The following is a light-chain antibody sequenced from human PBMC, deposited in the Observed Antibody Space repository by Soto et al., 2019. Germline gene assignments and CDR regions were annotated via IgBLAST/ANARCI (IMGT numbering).Light chain of an antibody. CDR2: VVS. V-gene: IGLV2-14*01. CDR1: SSDVGGYNY. J-gene: IGLJ1*01. Sequence: QSALTQPASVSGSPGQSITISCTGTSSDVGGYNYVSWYQQHPGKAPKLMIYVVSIRPSGVSNRFSGSKSGNTASLTISGLQAEDEADYYCSSYTSSSTLDVFGTGTKLTVL. CDR3: SSYTSSSTLDV.